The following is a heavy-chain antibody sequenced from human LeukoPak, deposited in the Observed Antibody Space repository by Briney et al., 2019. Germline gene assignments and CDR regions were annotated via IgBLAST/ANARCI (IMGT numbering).Heavy chain of an antibody. Sequence: SETLSLTCTVSGGSISTSYYWGWIRQPPGKGLEWIESIYYTGSTYYSPSLKSRVAISVDTSKNQFSLKLSSVTAADTAVYYCARQEGDFWNDYYDNWFDPWGQGTLVTVSS. CDR1: GGSISTSYY. CDR3: ARQEGDFWNDYYDNWFDP. J-gene: IGHJ5*02. D-gene: IGHD3-3*01. CDR2: IYYTGST. V-gene: IGHV4-39*07.